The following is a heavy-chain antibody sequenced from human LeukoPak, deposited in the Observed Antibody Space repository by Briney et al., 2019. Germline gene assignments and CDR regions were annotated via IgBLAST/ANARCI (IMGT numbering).Heavy chain of an antibody. J-gene: IGHJ3*02. CDR2: IRASDSST. Sequence: GGSLRLSCVASGXTFSSFAMSWVRQAPGKGQEWVSAIRASDSSTVYADSVKGRSTISRDNSKNTLYLQMNSLRAEDTAVYYCAKAARSWAFDIWGQGTMVTVSS. CDR3: AKAARSWAFDI. CDR1: GXTFSSFA. V-gene: IGHV3-23*01.